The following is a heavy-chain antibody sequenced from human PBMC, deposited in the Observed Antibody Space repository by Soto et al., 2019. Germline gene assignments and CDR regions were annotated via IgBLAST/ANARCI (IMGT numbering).Heavy chain of an antibody. CDR2: ISSSSSTI. J-gene: IGHJ4*02. V-gene: IGHV3-48*02. Sequence: EVQLVESGGGLVQPGGSLRLSCAASGFTFSSYSMNWVRQAPGKGLEWVSYISSSSSTIYYADSVKGRFTISRDNAKNSLYLQMNSLRDEVTAVYYCARDPWQYYYDSRGGSPFDYWGQGTLVTVSS. CDR1: GFTFSSYS. CDR3: ARDPWQYYYDSRGGSPFDY. D-gene: IGHD3-22*01.